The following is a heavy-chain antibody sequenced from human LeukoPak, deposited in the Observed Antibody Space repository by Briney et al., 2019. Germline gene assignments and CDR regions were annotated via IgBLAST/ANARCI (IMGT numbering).Heavy chain of an antibody. CDR3: AKDRVGCSSDWPPYYCDY. J-gene: IGHJ4*02. CDR2: IRYDGSNK. D-gene: IGHD6-19*01. CDR1: GFTFSSYG. Sequence: GGSLRLSCAASGFTFSSYGMHWVRQAPGKGLEWVAFIRYDGSNKRYADSVKGRFTISRDNSKNTLYLQMNSLRAEDTAVYYCAKDRVGCSSDWPPYYCDYWGQGTLVTVSS. V-gene: IGHV3-30*02.